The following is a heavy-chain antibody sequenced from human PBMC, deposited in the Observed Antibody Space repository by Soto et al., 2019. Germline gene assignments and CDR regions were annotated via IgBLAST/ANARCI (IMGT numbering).Heavy chain of an antibody. CDR2: ITGNAANT. V-gene: IGHV3-23*01. CDR1: RFTFGGYA. CDR3: AKAARDCGGDCYSSYFDS. Sequence: GGSLRLSCSASRFTFGGYAMSWVRQAPGKGLEWVSGITGNAANTVYADSVKGRFTISRDNSKNALYLQLNSLRAEDTAVHFCAKAARDCGGDCYSSYFDSWGQGALVTVSS. D-gene: IGHD2-21*02. J-gene: IGHJ4*02.